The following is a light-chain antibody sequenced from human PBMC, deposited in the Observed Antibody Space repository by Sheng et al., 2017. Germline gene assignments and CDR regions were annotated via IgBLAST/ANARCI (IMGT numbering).Light chain of an antibody. V-gene: IGKV3-15*01. CDR2: SAS. CDR3: QQYNNWPLT. Sequence: EIVLTQSPGTLSLSPGERATLSCRASQSVSSNLAWYQQKPGQAPRLLIYSASTRATAIPARFSGSGSGTEFTLTISSLQSEDFAVYYCQQYNNWPLTFGQGTKLEI. J-gene: IGKJ2*01. CDR1: QSVSSN.